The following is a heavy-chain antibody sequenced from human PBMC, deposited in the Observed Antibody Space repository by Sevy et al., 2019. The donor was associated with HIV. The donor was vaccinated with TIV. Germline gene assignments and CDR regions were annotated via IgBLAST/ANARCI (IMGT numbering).Heavy chain of an antibody. CDR1: GYRFTDYW. V-gene: IGHV5-51*01. CDR2: IYPGDSDT. D-gene: IGHD1-1*01. CDR3: SRGARGTLPSYYDYPMDV. Sequence: GESLKISCKGSGYRFTDYWIVWVRQMPGKGLEWMGIIYPGDSDTTYSPSFQGQVTIPVAKSITTAYLQRRSLKACATAIFYCSRGARGTLPSYYDYPMDVWGQGTTVTVSS. J-gene: IGHJ6*02.